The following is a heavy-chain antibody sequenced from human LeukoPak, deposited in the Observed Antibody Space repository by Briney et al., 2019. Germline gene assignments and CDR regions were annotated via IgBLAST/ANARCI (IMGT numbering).Heavy chain of an antibody. Sequence: GTSLRLSCAASGFTFSTYGMHWVRQAPGKGLEWVSVIYSGGSTYYADSVKGRFTISRHNSKNTLYLQMNSLRAEDTAVYYCAREVIGAAPYYYGMDVWGQGTTVTVSS. CDR3: AREVIGAAPYYYGMDV. V-gene: IGHV3-53*04. D-gene: IGHD2-21*01. CDR2: IYSGGST. J-gene: IGHJ6*02. CDR1: GFTFSTYG.